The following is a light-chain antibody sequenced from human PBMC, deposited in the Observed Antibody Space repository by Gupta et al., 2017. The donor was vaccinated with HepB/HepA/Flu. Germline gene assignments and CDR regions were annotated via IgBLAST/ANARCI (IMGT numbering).Light chain of an antibody. CDR3: EQIYSTPST. Sequence: DIQMTESPSSRSASVGDRVSITCRASQNIDTYLNWLQQKSGKVPKFNIHAAPKVQNGVPLRFSGTGSGTDLTLTISRRQTADFANYNFEQIYSTPSTFGHGTTVNIK. J-gene: IGKJ3*01. CDR1: QNIDTY. CDR2: AAP. V-gene: IGKV1-39*01.